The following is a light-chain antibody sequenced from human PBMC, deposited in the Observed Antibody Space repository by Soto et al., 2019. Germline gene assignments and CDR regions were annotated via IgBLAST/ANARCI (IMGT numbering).Light chain of an antibody. J-gene: IGLJ2*01. Sequence: QFVLTQPASVSGSPGQSITISCTGTSSDVGGYNYVSWYQQHPGKAPKLMIYDVSNRPSGVSNRFSGSKSGNTASLTISGLQAEDEADYYCSSYTSSSTQFGGGTQLTVL. CDR1: SSDVGGYNY. V-gene: IGLV2-14*01. CDR3: SSYTSSSTQ. CDR2: DVS.